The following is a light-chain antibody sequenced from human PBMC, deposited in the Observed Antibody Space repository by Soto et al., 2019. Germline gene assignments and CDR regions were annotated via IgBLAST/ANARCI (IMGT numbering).Light chain of an antibody. J-gene: IGKJ2*01. Sequence: EIVLTQSPATLSLSPGERATLSCRASQSFSSYLAWYQQKPGQAPRLLIYDASNRATGIPARFSCSGSGTDFTLTISSLEPEDFAVYYCQQRSNWPPKYTFGQGTKLEIK. CDR2: DAS. CDR3: QQRSNWPPKYT. V-gene: IGKV3-11*01. CDR1: QSFSSY.